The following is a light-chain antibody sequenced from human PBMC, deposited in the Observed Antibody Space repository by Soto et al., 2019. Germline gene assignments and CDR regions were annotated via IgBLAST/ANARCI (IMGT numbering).Light chain of an antibody. CDR2: LGS. J-gene: IGKJ5*01. CDR3: MQALQTIT. CDR1: QSLLHSNGYNY. Sequence: DLVMTQSPLSLPVTPGEPASISCRSSQSLLHSNGYNYLDWYLQKPGQSPQLLIYLGSNRASGVPDRFSGSGSGTDFTLNISRVEAEDVGVYYCMQALQTITFGQGTRLEIK. V-gene: IGKV2-28*01.